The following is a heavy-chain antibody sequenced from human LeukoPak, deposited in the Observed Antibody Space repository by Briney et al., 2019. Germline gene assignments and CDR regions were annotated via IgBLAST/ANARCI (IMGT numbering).Heavy chain of an antibody. V-gene: IGHV4-34*01. CDR2: INHSGST. CDR3: ANLRGKYYYYGMDV. D-gene: IGHD5/OR15-5a*01. J-gene: IGHJ6*02. CDR1: GGSFSGYY. Sequence: SETLSLTCAVYGGSFSGYYWSWIRQPPGKGLEWIGEINHSGSTNYNPSLKSRVTISVDTSKNQFSLKLSSVTAADTAVYYCANLRGKYYYYGMDVWCQGTTVTVSS.